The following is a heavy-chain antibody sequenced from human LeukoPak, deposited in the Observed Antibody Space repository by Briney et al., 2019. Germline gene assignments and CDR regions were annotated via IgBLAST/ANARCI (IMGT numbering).Heavy chain of an antibody. CDR2: INHSGST. Sequence: SDTLSLTCAVYGGSFSGYYWSWIRQPPGKGLEWIGEINHSGSTNYNPSLKSRVTITLDTAKNQFSLKLSSVRAADTAVYCWASRFRQQIDPCGRGTLVTVSS. CDR3: ASRFRQQIDP. J-gene: IGHJ5*02. CDR1: GGSFSGYY. V-gene: IGHV4-34*01. D-gene: IGHD3-16*01.